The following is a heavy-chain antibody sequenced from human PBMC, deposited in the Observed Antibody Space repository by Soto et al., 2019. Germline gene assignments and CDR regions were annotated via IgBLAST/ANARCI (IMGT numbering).Heavy chain of an antibody. J-gene: IGHJ4*02. V-gene: IGHV1-18*01. CDR3: ARGTYFDY. CDR2: ISANNDQT. CDR1: GYTLKTYG. Sequence: QVQLVQSGAEWKKPGASVKVSCKPPGYTLKTYGITWVRQAPGQGLEWRGWISANNDQTNYPQRLQGRVTMTTDTSTSTAYMELRSLTSDDTAVYYCARGTYFDYWGQGTLVTVSS.